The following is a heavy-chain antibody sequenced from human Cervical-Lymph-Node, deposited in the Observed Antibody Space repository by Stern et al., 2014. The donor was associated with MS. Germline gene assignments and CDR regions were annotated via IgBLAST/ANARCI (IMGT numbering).Heavy chain of an antibody. D-gene: IGHD3-3*01. CDR3: ARVTEFLRFFYPDY. CDR2: ISYSGTT. V-gene: IGHV4-31*03. J-gene: IGHJ4*02. Sequence: VQLEESGPGLVKPSQTLSLTCTVSGGSVSSGSRYWSWIRQHPGKGLEWIGYISYSGTTYYSPSLQRRLTISMDTSKNQFSLKLRSVTAADTAIYYCARVTEFLRFFYPDYWGQGTLVTVSS. CDR1: GGSVSSGSRY.